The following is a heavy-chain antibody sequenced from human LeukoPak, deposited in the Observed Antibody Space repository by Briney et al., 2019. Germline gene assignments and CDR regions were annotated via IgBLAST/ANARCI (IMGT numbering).Heavy chain of an antibody. CDR1: GGSISSYY. V-gene: IGHV4-59*01. J-gene: IGHJ5*02. Sequence: SETLSLTCTVSGGSISSYYWSWIRQPPGKGLEWIGYIYYSGSTNYNPSLKSRVTISVDTSKNQFSLKLSSVTAADTAVYYCAGDNYGDYPDSYNWFDPWGQGTLVTVSS. CDR3: AGDNYGDYPDSYNWFDP. D-gene: IGHD4-17*01. CDR2: IYYSGST.